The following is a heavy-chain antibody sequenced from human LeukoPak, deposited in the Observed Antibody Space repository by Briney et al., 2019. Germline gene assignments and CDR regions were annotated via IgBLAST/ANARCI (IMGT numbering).Heavy chain of an antibody. D-gene: IGHD3-3*01. CDR1: GGSISSSNW. Sequence: PSETLSLTCAVSGGSISSSNWWSWVRQPPGKGLEWIGEIYHSGSTYYNPSLKSRVTISVDTSKNQFSLKLSSVTAADTAVYYCARHVFGVAPYYFDYWGQGTLVTVSS. V-gene: IGHV4-4*02. J-gene: IGHJ4*02. CDR3: ARHVFGVAPYYFDY. CDR2: IYHSGST.